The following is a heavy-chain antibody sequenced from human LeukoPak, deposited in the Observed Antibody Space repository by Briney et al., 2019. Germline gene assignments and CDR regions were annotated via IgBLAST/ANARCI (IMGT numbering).Heavy chain of an antibody. Sequence: PGGSLRLSCVGTGFTFRSYAMTWIHQAPGKGLEWVADIGGSGSSAFYADSVKGRFTISRDNAKSTLYVEMHSLRVEDTAVYFCAKLADFWSGYYSSFYYYYMDVWGKGTAVTVSS. CDR1: GFTFRSYA. J-gene: IGHJ6*03. V-gene: IGHV3-23*01. CDR2: IGGSGSSA. D-gene: IGHD3-3*01. CDR3: AKLADFWSGYYSSFYYYYMDV.